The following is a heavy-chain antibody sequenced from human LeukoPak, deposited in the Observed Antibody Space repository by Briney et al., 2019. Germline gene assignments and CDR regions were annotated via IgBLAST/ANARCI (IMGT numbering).Heavy chain of an antibody. V-gene: IGHV4-59*01. D-gene: IGHD1-26*01. J-gene: IGHJ4*02. CDR1: GGSISTYY. CDR2: IYYSGST. CDR3: ARPLSGSCYQGFDY. Sequence: PSETLSLTCTVSGGSISTYYWSWIRQPPGKGLEWIGFIYYSGSTNVNPSLKSRVTISVDMSKNQFSLQLSSVTAADTAVYYCARPLSGSCYQGFDYWGQGTLVTVSS.